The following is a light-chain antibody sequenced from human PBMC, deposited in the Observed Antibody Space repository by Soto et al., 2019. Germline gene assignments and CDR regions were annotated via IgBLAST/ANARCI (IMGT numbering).Light chain of an antibody. CDR2: GAS. CDR3: QQYGSSSLT. J-gene: IGKJ4*01. Sequence: EIVMTQSPATLFVSPGESATLSCRASQSVSSNLAWYQQKPGQAPRPLIYGASSRATGIPDRFSGSGSGTDLTITISRLEPEDFAVYYCQQYGSSSLTFGGGTKVDIK. V-gene: IGKV3-20*01. CDR1: QSVSSN.